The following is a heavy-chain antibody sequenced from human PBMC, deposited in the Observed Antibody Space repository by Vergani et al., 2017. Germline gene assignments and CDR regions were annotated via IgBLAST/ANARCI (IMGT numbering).Heavy chain of an antibody. J-gene: IGHJ6*02. D-gene: IGHD3-3*01. CDR3: ARDLLPNYDFWSGYSHAYYYYYGMDV. Sequence: EVQLVESGGGLVQPGGSLRLSCAASGFTFSSYWMHWVRQAQGKGLVWVSRINSDGSSTSYADSVKGRFTISRDNAKNTLYLQMNSLRAEDTAVYYCARDLLPNYDFWSGYSHAYYYYYGMDVWGQXP. V-gene: IGHV3-74*01. CDR2: INSDGSST. CDR1: GFTFSSYW.